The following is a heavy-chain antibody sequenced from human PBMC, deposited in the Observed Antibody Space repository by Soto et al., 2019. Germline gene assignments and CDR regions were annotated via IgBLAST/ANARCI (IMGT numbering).Heavy chain of an antibody. CDR2: IYYSGST. V-gene: IGHV4-31*03. CDR1: GGSISSGGYY. CDR3: ARSYTKYYVDY. Sequence: QVQLQESGPGLVTPSQTLSLTCTVSGGSISSGGYYWTWIRQHPGKGLEWIVFIYYSGSTNYNPSLKSRVTMSVDTSKNQFSLKLSSVTGADTAVYYCARSYTKYYVDYWGQGTLVTVSS. D-gene: IGHD3-10*01. J-gene: IGHJ4*02.